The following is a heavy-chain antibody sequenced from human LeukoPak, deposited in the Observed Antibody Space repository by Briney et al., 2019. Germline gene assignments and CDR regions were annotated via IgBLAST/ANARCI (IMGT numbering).Heavy chain of an antibody. CDR1: GYTFIIYY. V-gene: IGHV1-46*01. D-gene: IGHD2-15*01. CDR2: INPSGGGT. J-gene: IGHJ4*02. Sequence: ASVKVSCKASGYTFIIYYIHWVRQAPGQGLEWMGVINPSGGGTNYAQKFQGRVTMTRDMSTNTVYMELSSLRSEDTAVYYCARDLLNFNSGSGNYLDYWGQGTLVTVSS. CDR3: ARDLLNFNSGSGNYLDY.